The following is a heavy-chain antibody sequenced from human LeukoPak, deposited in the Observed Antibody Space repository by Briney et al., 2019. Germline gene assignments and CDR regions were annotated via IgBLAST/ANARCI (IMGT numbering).Heavy chain of an antibody. CDR3: ARDGHYYDSSGYLDY. CDR1: GFTFSSYS. CDR2: ISSSSSYI. Sequence: GGSLRLSCAASGFTFSSYSMNWVRQAPGKGLEWVSSISSSSSYIYYADSVKGRFTISRDNAKNSLYLQMNSLRAEDRAVYYCARDGHYYDSSGYLDYWGQGTLVTVSS. V-gene: IGHV3-21*01. D-gene: IGHD3-22*01. J-gene: IGHJ4*02.